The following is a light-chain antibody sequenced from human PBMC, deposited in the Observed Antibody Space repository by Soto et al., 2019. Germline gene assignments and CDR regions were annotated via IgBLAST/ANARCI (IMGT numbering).Light chain of an antibody. J-gene: IGKJ1*01. CDR3: QQYNSYSRT. Sequence: DIQMTQSPSTLFASVGDRGTSTCRASQSISSWLAWYQQKPGKAAKLLIYDASSLESGVPSRFSGSGSGTEFTLTISSLQPDDFATYYCQQYNSYSRTVGQGTKVEIK. V-gene: IGKV1-5*01. CDR1: QSISSW. CDR2: DAS.